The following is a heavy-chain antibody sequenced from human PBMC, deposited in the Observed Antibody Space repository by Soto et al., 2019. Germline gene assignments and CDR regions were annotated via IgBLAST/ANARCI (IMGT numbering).Heavy chain of an antibody. V-gene: IGHV1-18*01. D-gene: IGHD5-18*01. CDR3: ASFREGYSYGWSYYYGMDV. CDR2: ISAYNGNT. J-gene: IGHJ6*02. CDR1: GYTFTSYG. Sequence: QVQLVQSGAEVKKPGASVKVSCKASGYTFTSYGFSWVRQAPGQGLEWMGWISAYNGNTNYAQQLQGRLTMTTDTSTSPAYMALRSLRADDTAVYYCASFREGYSYGWSYYYGMDVWCPGTTVTFSS.